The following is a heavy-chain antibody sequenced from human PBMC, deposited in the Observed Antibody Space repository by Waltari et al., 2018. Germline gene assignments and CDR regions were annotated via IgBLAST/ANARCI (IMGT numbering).Heavy chain of an antibody. CDR3: ARSHYYDRRANYPSLGAFDS. J-gene: IGHJ4*02. CDR1: GETFRRYA. D-gene: IGHD3-22*01. Sequence: QVQLVQSGAEVKKPGSSVKVSCKVSGETFRRYAISWVRQAPGQGLEWMGGIIPLFGSTNYAQKFQGRATMAADESTSTAYVELSSLKSEDTAVYFCARSHYYDRRANYPSLGAFDSWGQGTLVTVSS. V-gene: IGHV1-69*12. CDR2: IIPLFGST.